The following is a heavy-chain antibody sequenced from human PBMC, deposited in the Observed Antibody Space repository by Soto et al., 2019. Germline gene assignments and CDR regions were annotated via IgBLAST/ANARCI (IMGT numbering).Heavy chain of an antibody. CDR2: ISGSGGST. Sequence: EVQLLESGGGLVQPGGSLRLSCAASGFTFSSYAMSWVRQAPGKGLEWVSAISGSGGSTYYADSVKGRFTISRDNSXNXXDLQMNSLRAEGKALYYCSKRKVRCSSTSCYGMDVWGQGTTVTVSS. J-gene: IGHJ6*02. V-gene: IGHV3-23*01. CDR3: SKRKVRCSSTSCYGMDV. D-gene: IGHD2-2*01. CDR1: GFTFSSYA.